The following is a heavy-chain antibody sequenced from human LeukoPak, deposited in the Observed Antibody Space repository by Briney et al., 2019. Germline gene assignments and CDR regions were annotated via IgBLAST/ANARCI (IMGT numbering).Heavy chain of an antibody. V-gene: IGHV4-39*07. CDR3: ARVYSGSYYYFDY. Sequence: SETLSPTCTVSGGSISSSSYYWGWIRQPPGKGLEWIGSIYYSGSTYYNPSLKGRVTISVDTSKNQFSLKLSSVTAADTAVYYCARVYSGSYYYFDYWGQGTLVTVSS. D-gene: IGHD1-26*01. CDR1: GGSISSSSYY. CDR2: IYYSGST. J-gene: IGHJ4*02.